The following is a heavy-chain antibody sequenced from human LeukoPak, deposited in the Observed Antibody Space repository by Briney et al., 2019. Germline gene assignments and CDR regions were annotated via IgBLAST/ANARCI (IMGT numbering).Heavy chain of an antibody. D-gene: IGHD5-24*01. CDR3: ARTQFNYYMDV. Sequence: PSETLSLTCAVYGGSFSGYYWSWIRQPPGKGLEWIGEINHSGSTNYNPSLKSRVTISVDTSKNQFSLKLSSVTAADTAVYYCARTQFNYYMDVWGKGTTVTVSS. J-gene: IGHJ6*03. CDR1: GGSFSGYY. CDR2: INHSGST. V-gene: IGHV4-34*01.